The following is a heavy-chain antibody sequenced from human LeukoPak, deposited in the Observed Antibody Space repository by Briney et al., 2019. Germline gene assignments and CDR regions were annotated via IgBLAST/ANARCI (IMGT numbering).Heavy chain of an antibody. V-gene: IGHV3-30*04. CDR1: GFTFSSYA. CDR2: ISYDGSNK. J-gene: IGHJ6*04. CDR3: ARSPNDLNYYYYYGMDV. D-gene: IGHD1-1*01. Sequence: GRSLRLSCAASGFTFSSYAMHWVRQAPGKGLEWVAVISYDGSNKYYADSVKGRFTISRDNSKNTLYLQMNSLRAEDTAVYYCARSPNDLNYYYYYGMDVWGKGTTVTVSS.